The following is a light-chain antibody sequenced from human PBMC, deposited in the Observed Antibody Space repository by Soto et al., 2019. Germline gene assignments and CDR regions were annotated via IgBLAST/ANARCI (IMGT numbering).Light chain of an antibody. CDR2: KAS. CDR3: QHYFGYST. Sequence: DIQMTQSPSTLSASIGDRVTITCRASQSLXSXLAWYQQKPGKALKLLISKASSLESGVPSRFSGSGSGTEFTLTISSLQPDDFATYHCQHYFGYSTFGPGTKLEIK. CDR1: QSLXSX. V-gene: IGKV1-5*03. J-gene: IGKJ2*01.